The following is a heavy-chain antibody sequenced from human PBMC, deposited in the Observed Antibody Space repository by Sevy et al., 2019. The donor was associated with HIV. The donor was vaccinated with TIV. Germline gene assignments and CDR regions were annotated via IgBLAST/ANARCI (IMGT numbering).Heavy chain of an antibody. CDR3: VGHDGGTPEYFDY. CDR2: IYYTGST. V-gene: IGHV4-39*01. CDR1: GGSISSNSYY. J-gene: IGHJ4*02. D-gene: IGHD2-15*01. Sequence: SETLSLTCTVSGGSISSNSYYWGWIRQPPGKGLEWIGSIYYTGSTYYNPSVKSRVTISVDTSKNQFSLKLSSVTAADTAVYYWVGHDGGTPEYFDYWGQGTLVTVSS.